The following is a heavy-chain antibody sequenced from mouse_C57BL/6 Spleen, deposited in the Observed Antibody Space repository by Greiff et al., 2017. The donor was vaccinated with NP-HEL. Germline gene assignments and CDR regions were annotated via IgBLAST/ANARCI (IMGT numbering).Heavy chain of an antibody. D-gene: IGHD1-1*01. Sequence: VQLQQSGAELVKPGASVKLSCKASGYTFTSYWMHWVKQRPGQGLEWIGMIHPNSGSTNYNEKFKSKATLTVDKSSSTAYMQLSSLTSEDSAVYYCALSYYGSSTWFAYWGQGTLVTVSA. CDR3: ALSYYGSSTWFAY. V-gene: IGHV1-64*01. J-gene: IGHJ3*01. CDR1: GYTFTSYW. CDR2: IHPNSGST.